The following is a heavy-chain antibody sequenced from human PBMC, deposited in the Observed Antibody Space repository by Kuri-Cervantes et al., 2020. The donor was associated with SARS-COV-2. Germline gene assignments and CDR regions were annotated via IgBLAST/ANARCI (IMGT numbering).Heavy chain of an antibody. CDR2: ISYNGRNR. D-gene: IGHD7-27*01. Sequence: GESLKISCAASGFTFSNFGMHWVRQTPGKGLEWVAIISYNGRNRYFADSVKGRLTVPRDNSKNTVYLQMNNLRAEDTAVYYCARDAGEHLAQFFMDVWGQGTTVTVSS. V-gene: IGHV3-30*03. J-gene: IGHJ6*02. CDR1: GFTFSNFG. CDR3: ARDAGEHLAQFFMDV.